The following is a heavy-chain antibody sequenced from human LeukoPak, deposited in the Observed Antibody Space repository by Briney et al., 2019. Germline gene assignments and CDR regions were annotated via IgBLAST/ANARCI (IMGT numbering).Heavy chain of an antibody. CDR2: INPTSGGT. J-gene: IGHJ5*02. Sequence: ASVKVSCKASGGTFSSYAISWVRQAPGQGLEWMGYINPTSGGTNYAQEFQGRVTMTRDTSISTAYMELSRLTSDDTAVYYCARGSSEWLLLAWGQGTLVTVSS. V-gene: IGHV1-2*02. CDR3: ARGSSEWLLLA. D-gene: IGHD3-22*01. CDR1: GGTFSSYA.